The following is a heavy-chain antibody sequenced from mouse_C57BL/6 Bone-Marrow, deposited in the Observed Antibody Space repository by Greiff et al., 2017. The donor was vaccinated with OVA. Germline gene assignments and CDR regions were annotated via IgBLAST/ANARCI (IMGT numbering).Heavy chain of an antibody. D-gene: IGHD1-1*01. J-gene: IGHJ1*03. CDR2: ISYSGST. CDR1: GYSITSDY. V-gene: IGHV3-8*01. Sequence: VQLQESGPGLAKPSQTLSLSCSVTGYSITSDYWNWIRKFPGNKLEYIGYISYSGSTYYNPSLNSRISITRDTSKNQYYLQLNSVTTEDTATYYCARVPLYYYGSRDWYFDVWGTGTTVTVSS. CDR3: ARVPLYYYGSRDWYFDV.